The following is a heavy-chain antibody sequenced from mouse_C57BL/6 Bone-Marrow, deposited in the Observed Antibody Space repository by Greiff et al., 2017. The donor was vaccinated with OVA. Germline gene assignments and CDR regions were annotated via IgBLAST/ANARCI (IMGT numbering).Heavy chain of an antibody. CDR2: INPGSGGT. CDR3: ARRDYDRFAY. Sequence: VQLQQSGAELVRPGTSVKVSCKASGYAFTNYLIEWVKQRPGQGLEWIGVINPGSGGTNYNEKFKGKATLTADKSSSTAYMQLSSLTSEDSAVYFCARRDYDRFAYWGQGTLVTVSA. CDR1: GYAFTNYL. V-gene: IGHV1-54*01. J-gene: IGHJ3*01. D-gene: IGHD2-4*01.